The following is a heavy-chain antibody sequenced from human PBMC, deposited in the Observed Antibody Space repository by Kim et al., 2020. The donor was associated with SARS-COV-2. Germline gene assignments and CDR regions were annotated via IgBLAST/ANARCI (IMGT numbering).Heavy chain of an antibody. CDR3: ARAIEDYGDPFFDY. V-gene: IGHV1-3*01. Sequence: YSQNVPGGVPITRDTSASQAYMELSGLRSEDTAVYYCARAIEDYGDPFFDYWGQGTLVTVSS. J-gene: IGHJ4*02. D-gene: IGHD4-17*01.